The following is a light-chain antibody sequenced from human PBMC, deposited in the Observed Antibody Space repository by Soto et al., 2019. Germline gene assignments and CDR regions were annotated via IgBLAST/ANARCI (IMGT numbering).Light chain of an antibody. J-gene: IGKJ1*01. CDR2: KAS. V-gene: IGKV1-5*03. Sequence: DIQMTQSPSTLSASVGDRVTITCRASQSISNGLAWYQQKPGKAHNLLIYKASSLGSGVPSRFSGSGSGTEFTLTISSLQPDDFATYYCQYYNSYSQTFGQGTKVEIK. CDR1: QSISNG. CDR3: QYYNSYSQT.